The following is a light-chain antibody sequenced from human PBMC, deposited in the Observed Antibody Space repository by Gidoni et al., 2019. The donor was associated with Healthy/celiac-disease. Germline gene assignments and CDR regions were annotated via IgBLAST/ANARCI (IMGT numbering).Light chain of an antibody. Sequence: DIQMTQSPSTLSASVGDRVTITCRASQSISSWLAWYQQKPGKAPKLLIYDASSVESGVPSRFSGSGSGTELTLKISSRQHDDFATYYCQQYNSFSLTFGGGTKVEIK. CDR1: QSISSW. CDR2: DAS. CDR3: QQYNSFSLT. V-gene: IGKV1-5*01. J-gene: IGKJ4*01.